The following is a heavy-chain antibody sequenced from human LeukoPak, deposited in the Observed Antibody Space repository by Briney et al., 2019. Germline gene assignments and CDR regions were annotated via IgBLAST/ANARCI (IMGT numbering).Heavy chain of an antibody. Sequence: PGGSLRLSCAASGFIISGDSMNWVRQAPGKGLEWIAYISRDSGIKYYADSVRGRFTISRDNAKNSLYLQMHSLRAEDTAVYYCVTSGRYCGGDCRPYWGQGTLVTVSS. CDR3: VTSGRYCGGDCRPY. CDR2: ISRDSGIK. D-gene: IGHD2-21*02. V-gene: IGHV3-48*01. J-gene: IGHJ4*02. CDR1: GFIISGDS.